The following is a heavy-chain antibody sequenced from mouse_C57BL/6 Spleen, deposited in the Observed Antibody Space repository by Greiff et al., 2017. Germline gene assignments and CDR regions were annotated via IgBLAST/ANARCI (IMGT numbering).Heavy chain of an antibody. CDR2: ISNGGGST. CDR3: ARRAYYDYDGHAMDY. D-gene: IGHD2-4*01. V-gene: IGHV5-12*01. Sequence: EVKLVESGGGLVQPGGSLKLSCAASGFTFSDYYMYWVRQTPEKRLEWVAYISNGGGSTYYPDTVKGRFTISRDNAKNTLYLQMSRLKSEDTAMYYCARRAYYDYDGHAMDYWGQGTSVTVSS. CDR1: GFTFSDYY. J-gene: IGHJ4*01.